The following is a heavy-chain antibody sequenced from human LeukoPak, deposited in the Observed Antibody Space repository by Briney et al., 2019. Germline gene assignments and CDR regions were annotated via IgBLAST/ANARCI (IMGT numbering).Heavy chain of an antibody. CDR1: GFTVSSSNY. CDR3: ARGQMAGY. Sequence: GGSLRLSCAASGFTVSSSNYMNWVRQAPGKGLEWVANIKPDGSEKSYVDSVKGRFTISRDNAKNSLYLQMNSLRAEDTAVYYCARGQMAGYWGQGTLVTVSS. V-gene: IGHV3-7*05. D-gene: IGHD5-24*01. CDR2: IKPDGSEK. J-gene: IGHJ4*02.